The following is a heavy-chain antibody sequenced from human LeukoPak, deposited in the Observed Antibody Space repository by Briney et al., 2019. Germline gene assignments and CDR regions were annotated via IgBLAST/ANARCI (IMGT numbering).Heavy chain of an antibody. V-gene: IGHV3-23*01. CDR3: AKGHYYGSGSYWV. J-gene: IGHJ4*02. CDR2: ISDSGGRT. Sequence: GGSLRLSCAASGFTFSSYAMTWVRQAPGKGLEWVSSISDSGGRTYYADSVKGRCTISRDNSKNTLYLRMNSLRAEDTAVYYCAKGHYYGSGSYWVWGQGTLVTVSS. D-gene: IGHD3-10*01. CDR1: GFTFSSYA.